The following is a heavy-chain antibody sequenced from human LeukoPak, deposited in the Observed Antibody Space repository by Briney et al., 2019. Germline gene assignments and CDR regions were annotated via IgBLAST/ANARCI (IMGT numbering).Heavy chain of an antibody. CDR1: GGSISSGSYF. Sequence: PSETLSLTCTVSGGSISSGSYFWSWIRQSPGKGLEWIGEIIHNGTTNYNPSLKSRVTISGDTSKNQFSLNLISVTAADTAVYYCARVSGYCPDGVCRFDFWGQGTLVTVSS. CDR3: ARVSGYCPDGVCRFDF. V-gene: IGHV4-39*07. CDR2: IIHNGTT. J-gene: IGHJ4*02. D-gene: IGHD2-8*01.